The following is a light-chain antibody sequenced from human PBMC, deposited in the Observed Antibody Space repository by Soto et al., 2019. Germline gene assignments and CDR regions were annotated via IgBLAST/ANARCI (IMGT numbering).Light chain of an antibody. CDR3: ETWDSTSWV. J-gene: IGLJ3*02. V-gene: IGLV4-60*02. CDR1: SGHRTYI. CDR2: LEGSGSY. Sequence: QLVLTQSSSASASLGSSVKITCTLSSGHRTYIIAWHQQQPGKAPRYLMKLEGSGSYNKGSGVPDRFSGSSSGADRYLTISTLQFEDEADYYCETWDSTSWVFGGGTKLTVL.